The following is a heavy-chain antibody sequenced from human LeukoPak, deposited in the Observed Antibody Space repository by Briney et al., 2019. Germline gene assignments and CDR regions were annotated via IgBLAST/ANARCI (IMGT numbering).Heavy chain of an antibody. Sequence: GRSLRLSCAASGFTFDDYAMHWVRQAPGKGLEWVSGISWNSGSIGYADSVKGRFTISRDNAKNSLYLQMNSLRAEDTAVYYCARVVRRVAIDYWGQGTLVTVSS. J-gene: IGHJ4*02. V-gene: IGHV3-9*01. D-gene: IGHD4-23*01. CDR2: ISWNSGSI. CDR1: GFTFDDYA. CDR3: ARVVRRVAIDY.